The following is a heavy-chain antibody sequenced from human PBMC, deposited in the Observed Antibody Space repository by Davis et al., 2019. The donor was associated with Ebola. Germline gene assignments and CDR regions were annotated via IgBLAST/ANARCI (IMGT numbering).Heavy chain of an antibody. Sequence: PGGSLRLSCAASGFTFSDYYMSWIRQAPGKGLAWVSYISSSGSTIYYADSVKGRFTISRDNAKNSLYLQMNSLRAEDTAVYYCARDRGVLMVYAIGDAFDIWGQGTMVTVSS. J-gene: IGHJ3*02. D-gene: IGHD2-8*01. CDR2: ISSSGSTI. CDR1: GFTFSDYY. V-gene: IGHV3-11*04. CDR3: ARDRGVLMVYAIGDAFDI.